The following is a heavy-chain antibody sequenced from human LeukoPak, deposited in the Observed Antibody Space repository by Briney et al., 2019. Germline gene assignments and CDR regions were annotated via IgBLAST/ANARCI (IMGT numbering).Heavy chain of an antibody. CDR1: GFTFSSYS. J-gene: IGHJ4*02. D-gene: IGHD3-22*01. Sequence: GSLRLSCAASGFTFSSYSMNWVRQAPGKGLEWVSYISSSSSTIYYADSVKGRFTISRDNAKNSLYLQMNSLRDEDTAVYYCAREVPYYYDSSGYSDYWGQGTLVTVSS. CDR2: ISSSSSTI. V-gene: IGHV3-48*02. CDR3: AREVPYYYDSSGYSDY.